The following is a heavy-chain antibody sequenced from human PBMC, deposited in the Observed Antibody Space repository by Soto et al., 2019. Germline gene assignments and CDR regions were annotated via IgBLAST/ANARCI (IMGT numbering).Heavy chain of an antibody. CDR3: ARILGHHAYGMDV. V-gene: IGHV2-70*01. CDR1: GFSLSTSGMC. Sequence: PGTTLMNPTQTLTLTYSFSGFSLSTSGMCVSWIRQRPGKALVWLALIDWDEDKYYSTSLKTRLTISKDTSKNQVVLTMTNMDPVDTATYYCARILGHHAYGMDVWGQGTTVTVSS. CDR2: IDWDEDK. J-gene: IGHJ6*02.